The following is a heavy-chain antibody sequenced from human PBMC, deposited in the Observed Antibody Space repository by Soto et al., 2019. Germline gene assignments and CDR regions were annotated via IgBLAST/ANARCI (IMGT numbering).Heavy chain of an antibody. V-gene: IGHV1-69*12. CDR2: IIPIFGTA. CDR3: ARGGNPGSGTYWYFDL. Sequence: QVQLVQSGAEVKKPGSSVKVSCKASGGTFSSYAISWVRQAPGQGLEWMGGIIPIFGTANYAQKFQGRVTITADESTSRAYMELSSLRSEDTAVYYCARGGNPGSGTYWYFDLWGRGTLVTVSS. D-gene: IGHD2-15*01. CDR1: GGTFSSYA. J-gene: IGHJ2*01.